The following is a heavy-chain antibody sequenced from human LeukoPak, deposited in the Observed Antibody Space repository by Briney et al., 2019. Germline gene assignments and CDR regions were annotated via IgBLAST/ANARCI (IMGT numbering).Heavy chain of an antibody. D-gene: IGHD4-17*01. J-gene: IGHJ6*03. CDR2: ISGGSSYI. V-gene: IGHV3-21*04. Sequence: GGSLRLSCAASGFTFSSYEMNWVRQAPGKGLEWVSYISGGSSYIYYADSVKGRFTISRDNTKNSLYLEMNSLRAEDTAVYYCAKYYGDDPDYYYYMDVWGKGTTVTISS. CDR1: GFTFSSYE. CDR3: AKYYGDDPDYYYYMDV.